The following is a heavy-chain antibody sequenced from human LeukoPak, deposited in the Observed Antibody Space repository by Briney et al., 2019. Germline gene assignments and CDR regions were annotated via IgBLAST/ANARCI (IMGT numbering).Heavy chain of an antibody. CDR3: ARGITTWGIYYYYYMDV. CDR2: MNPNSGNT. CDR1: GYTFTSYD. Sequence: GASVTVSCTASGYTFTSYDINWVRQATGQGLEWMGWMNPNSGNTGYAQKFQGRVTITRNTSISTAYMELNSLRSEDTAVYYCARGITTWGIYYYYYMDVWGKGTTVTVSS. D-gene: IGHD4-11*01. V-gene: IGHV1-8*03. J-gene: IGHJ6*03.